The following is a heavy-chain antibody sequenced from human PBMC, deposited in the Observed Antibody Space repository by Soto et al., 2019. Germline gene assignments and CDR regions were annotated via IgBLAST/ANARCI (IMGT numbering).Heavy chain of an antibody. CDR3: ARGKLLSWYDFSSWGLDP. J-gene: IGHJ5*02. D-gene: IGHD3-3*01. CDR2: INPSGGST. V-gene: IGHV1-46*01. CDR1: GYTFTSYY. Sequence: ASVKVSCKASGYTFTSYYMHWVRQAPGQGLEWMGIINPSGGSTSYAQKFQGRVTMTRDTSTSTVYMELSSMRSEDTAVYYCARGKLLSWYDFSSWGLDPWGQVTLITVSS.